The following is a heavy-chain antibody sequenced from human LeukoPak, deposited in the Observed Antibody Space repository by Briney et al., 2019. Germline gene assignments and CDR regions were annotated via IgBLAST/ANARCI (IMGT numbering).Heavy chain of an antibody. J-gene: IGHJ3*02. CDR3: ARDYYDSSGFGAFDI. Sequence: ASVKVTFKASGYTFTAYYMHWVRQPPGQGLEWMGWINPNSGGTNYAQKFQGRVTMTRDTSISTAYMELNRLTSDDTAVYYCARDYYDSSGFGAFDIWGQGTMVTVSS. D-gene: IGHD3-22*01. CDR2: INPNSGGT. V-gene: IGHV1-2*02. CDR1: GYTFTAYY.